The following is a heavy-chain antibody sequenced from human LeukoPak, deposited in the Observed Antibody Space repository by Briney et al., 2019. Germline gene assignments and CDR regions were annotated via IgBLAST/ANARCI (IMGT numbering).Heavy chain of an antibody. CDR1: GFTFSSYW. V-gene: IGHV3-74*01. CDR3: TRNFDYGDYL. Sequence: GGSLRLSCVASGFTFSSYWMHWVRQDPGKGLVWVSRINPDGSVTGHADSVKGRFTVSRDNAKNTLYLQMNSLRAEDTAIYYCTRNFDYGDYLWGQGTLVTVSS. D-gene: IGHD4-17*01. CDR2: INPDGSVT. J-gene: IGHJ5*02.